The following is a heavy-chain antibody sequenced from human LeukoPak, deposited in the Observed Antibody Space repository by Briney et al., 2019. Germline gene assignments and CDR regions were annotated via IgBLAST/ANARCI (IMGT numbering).Heavy chain of an antibody. Sequence: SVKVSCKTSGGTFSSYAINWVRQAPRQGLEWMGGIIPFLETPNYAQKFQGRLTITADETTSTAYMELSSLRSEDTAVYYCAREKWEPPYYYYGLDVWGQGTTVTVSS. V-gene: IGHV1-69*13. D-gene: IGHD1-26*01. J-gene: IGHJ6*02. CDR1: GGTFSSYA. CDR2: IIPFLETP. CDR3: AREKWEPPYYYYGLDV.